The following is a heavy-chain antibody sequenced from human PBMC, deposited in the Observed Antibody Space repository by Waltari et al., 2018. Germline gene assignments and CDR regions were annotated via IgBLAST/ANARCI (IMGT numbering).Heavy chain of an antibody. Sequence: QLQLQESGPRLVRPSETLSLTCTVSGGSIRSTTYYWAWISQTPGKGLVWIGYIHYSGNTYYNPSLRSRVTISVDTSKNQFSLNLRSVTAADTAVYYCARRVVTTGGVDYWGQGTLVTVSS. CDR2: IHYSGNT. CDR1: GGSIRSTTYY. V-gene: IGHV4-39*07. D-gene: IGHD2-21*02. CDR3: ARRVVTTGGVDY. J-gene: IGHJ4*02.